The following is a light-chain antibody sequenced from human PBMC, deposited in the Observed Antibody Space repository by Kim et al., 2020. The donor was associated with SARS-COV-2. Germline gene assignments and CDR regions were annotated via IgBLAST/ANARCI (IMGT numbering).Light chain of an antibody. CDR1: SSDVGAYIY. Sequence: QSALTQPASVSGSPGQSITISCTGTSSDVGAYIYVSWYQQHPGRAPKLIIYDVSNRPSGVSNRFSGSKSGNTASLTISGLQAEDEADYFCSSYTSTSTPVVFGGGTQLTVL. CDR3: SSYTSTSTPVV. V-gene: IGLV2-14*03. CDR2: DVS. J-gene: IGLJ2*01.